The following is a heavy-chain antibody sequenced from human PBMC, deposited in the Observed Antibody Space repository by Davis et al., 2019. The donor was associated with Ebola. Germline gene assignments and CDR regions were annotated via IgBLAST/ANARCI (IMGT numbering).Heavy chain of an antibody. CDR2: INHSGST. V-gene: IGHV4-34*01. CDR1: GGSFSGYY. D-gene: IGHD6-19*01. J-gene: IGHJ4*02. CDR3: ARHEGDSSGLFDY. Sequence: PSETLSLTCAVYGGSFSGYYWSWIRQPPGKGLEWIGEINHSGSTNYNPSLKSRVTISVDTSKNQFSLKLSSVTAADTAVYYCARHEGDSSGLFDYWGQGTLVTVSS.